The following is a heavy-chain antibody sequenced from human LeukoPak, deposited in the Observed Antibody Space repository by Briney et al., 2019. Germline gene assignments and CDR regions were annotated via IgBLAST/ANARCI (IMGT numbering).Heavy chain of an antibody. CDR3: ATRGATVVTPNTGDAFDI. V-gene: IGHV4-39*07. Sequence: SETLSLTCTVSGGSISSSSYYWGWIRQPPGKGLEWIGSIYYSGSTYYNPSLKSRVTISVDTSKNQFSLKLSSVTAADTAVYYCATRGATVVTPNTGDAFDIWGQGTMVTVSS. D-gene: IGHD4-23*01. J-gene: IGHJ3*02. CDR2: IYYSGST. CDR1: GGSISSSSYY.